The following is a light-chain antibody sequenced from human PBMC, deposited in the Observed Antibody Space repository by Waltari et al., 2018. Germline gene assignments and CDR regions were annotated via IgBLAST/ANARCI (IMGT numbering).Light chain of an antibody. CDR2: SAS. J-gene: IGKJ2*01. CDR1: QGINSW. Sequence: DIQMTQSTSYLSASVGDRVTITCRASQGINSWLAWYQQKPGTAPKLLFYSASRLQSGVPSRFSGSGSGTDFTLTINSLQPEDSATYYCQQANSIPYSFGQGTRLEIK. CDR3: QQANSIPYS. V-gene: IGKV1-12*01.